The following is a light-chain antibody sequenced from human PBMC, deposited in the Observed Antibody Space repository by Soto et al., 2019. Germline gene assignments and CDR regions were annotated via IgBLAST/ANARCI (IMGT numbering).Light chain of an antibody. V-gene: IGKV3-11*01. CDR2: DAS. CDR1: QSVSSY. J-gene: IGKJ4*01. CDR3: QQRSNWPLT. Sequence: DIVLTQSPATLSLSPGERATLSCRASQSVSSYLVWYQQKPGQAPRLLIYDASNRATGIPARFSGSGSGTDFTLTISSLEPEDFAVYYCQQRSNWPLTFGGGTKVDIK.